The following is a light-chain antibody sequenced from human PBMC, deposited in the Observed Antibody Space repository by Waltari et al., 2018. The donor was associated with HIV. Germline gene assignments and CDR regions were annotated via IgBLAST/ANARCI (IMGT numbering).Light chain of an antibody. CDR2: NDI. V-gene: IGLV3-9*01. J-gene: IGLJ2*01. CDR3: QVWHYTVV. CDR1: NIGTKD. Sequence: SYELTQPFSVSVALGQPARITCGGSNIGTKDVHWYQQKPGQAPLLLIFNDIHRPSGVPERFSASKSRNMATLTIIGAQAGDEAAYYCQVWHYTVVFGGGTKVTVL.